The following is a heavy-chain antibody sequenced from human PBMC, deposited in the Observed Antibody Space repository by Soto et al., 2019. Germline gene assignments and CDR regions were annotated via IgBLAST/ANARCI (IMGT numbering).Heavy chain of an antibody. CDR2: ISYDGSNK. CDR1: GFTFSSYA. V-gene: IGHV3-30-3*01. Sequence: QVQLVESGGGVVQPGRSLRLSCAASGFTFSSYAMHWVRQAPGKGLEWVAVISYDGSNKYYADSVKDRFTISRDNSKNTLYLQMNSLRDEDTAVYYCARVPTYYDILTGYFGYYYYYGMDVWGQVTTVTVSS. J-gene: IGHJ6*02. CDR3: ARVPTYYDILTGYFGYYYYYGMDV. D-gene: IGHD3-9*01.